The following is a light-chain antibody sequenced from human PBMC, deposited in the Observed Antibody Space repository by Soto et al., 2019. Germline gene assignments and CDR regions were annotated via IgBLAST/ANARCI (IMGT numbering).Light chain of an antibody. Sequence: EIVLTQSPGTLSLSPGERATLSCRASQSVSSSYLAWYQQKPGQAPRLLIYGTSSRATGIPDRFSGSGSGTHFTLTISRLEPEEFAVYSCQQYGSSPGTFGQGTKVEIK. CDR3: QQYGSSPGT. J-gene: IGKJ1*01. CDR1: QSVSSSY. CDR2: GTS. V-gene: IGKV3-20*01.